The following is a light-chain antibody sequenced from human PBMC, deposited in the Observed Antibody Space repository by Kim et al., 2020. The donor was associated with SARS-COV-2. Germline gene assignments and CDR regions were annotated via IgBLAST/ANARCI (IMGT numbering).Light chain of an antibody. CDR2: YDS. CDR3: QVWDSSSDHRVV. J-gene: IGLJ2*01. CDR1: SIGSKS. V-gene: IGLV3-21*04. Sequence: PGRTARMTCGGKSIGSKSVLWDQQMPGQAPVLVISYDSDRPSGIPERFSGSNSGNTATLTISRVEAGDEADYYCQVWDSSSDHRVVFGGGTQLTVL.